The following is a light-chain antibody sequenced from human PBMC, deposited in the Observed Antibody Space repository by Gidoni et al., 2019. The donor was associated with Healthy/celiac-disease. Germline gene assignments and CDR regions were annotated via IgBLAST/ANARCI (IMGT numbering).Light chain of an antibody. Sequence: TVLTQSPANLSLSPGERATLACRASQSVSSYLAWYQQKPGQDPRRLIYDASNRATGIPARFSGSGSGTDFTLTISSIEPKDFAVYYCQQRSNWPPAFGPGTKVDIK. CDR1: QSVSSY. CDR2: DAS. V-gene: IGKV3-11*01. CDR3: QQRSNWPPA. J-gene: IGKJ3*01.